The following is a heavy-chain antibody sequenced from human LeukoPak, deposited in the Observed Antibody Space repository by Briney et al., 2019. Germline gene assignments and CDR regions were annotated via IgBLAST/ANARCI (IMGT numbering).Heavy chain of an antibody. J-gene: IGHJ4*02. CDR2: MYTSGST. Sequence: TLSLTCTVSGGSISSGSYYWTWIRQPAGKGLEWIGRMYTSGSTDYNPSIKSRVTISVDTSKNQFSLKLSSVTAADTAVYYCARVSVGGFGEIFFDYWGQGILVTVSS. CDR3: ARVSVGGFGEIFFDY. D-gene: IGHD3-10*01. CDR1: GGSISSGSYY. V-gene: IGHV4-61*02.